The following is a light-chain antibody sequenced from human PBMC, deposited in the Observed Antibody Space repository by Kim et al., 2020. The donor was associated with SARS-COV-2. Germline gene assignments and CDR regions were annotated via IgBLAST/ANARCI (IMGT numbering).Light chain of an antibody. Sequence: SVGDRVTITCRASQGISSHLAWYQQKPGKAPKLLIYAASTLQNGVPSRFSGSGSGTEFTLTISDLQPEDFATYYCQELDSYPRVTFGLGTRLEIK. V-gene: IGKV1-9*01. J-gene: IGKJ5*01. CDR2: AAS. CDR3: QELDSYPRVT. CDR1: QGISSH.